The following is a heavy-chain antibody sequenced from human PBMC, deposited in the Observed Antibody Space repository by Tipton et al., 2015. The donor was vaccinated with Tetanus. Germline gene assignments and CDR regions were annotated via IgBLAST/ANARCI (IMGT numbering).Heavy chain of an antibody. Sequence: LRLSCTVSGGSLSRGGYYWTWIRQNPGKGLEWIGDIYFSGSTYYNPSLKSRVTISVDTSKNQFSLRLNSVTAADTAVYYCARDQARGARGWNYFDSWGQGALATVSS. CDR2: IYFSGST. CDR3: ARDQARGARGWNYFDS. J-gene: IGHJ4*02. CDR1: GGSLSRGGYY. D-gene: IGHD6-6*01. V-gene: IGHV4-31*02.